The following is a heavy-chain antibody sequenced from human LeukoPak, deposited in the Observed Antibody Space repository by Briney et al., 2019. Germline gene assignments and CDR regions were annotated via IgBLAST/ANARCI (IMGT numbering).Heavy chain of an antibody. CDR2: TYYRSKWYN. V-gene: IGHV6-1*01. J-gene: IGHJ4*02. CDR3: ARDRGGSSWYYFDN. CDR1: GDSFSRDTAA. Sequence: PSQTLSLTCAISGDSFSRDTAAWNWVRQSPSRVLEWLGRTYYRSKWYNVYAVSVKSLITINPDTSKNQFSLQLNSVTPEDTAVYYCARDRGGSSWYYFDNWGQGSLVTVSS. D-gene: IGHD6-13*01.